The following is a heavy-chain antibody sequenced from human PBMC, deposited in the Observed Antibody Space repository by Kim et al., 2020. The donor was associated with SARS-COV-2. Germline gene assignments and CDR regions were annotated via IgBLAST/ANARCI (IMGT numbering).Heavy chain of an antibody. Sequence: SGSIGYADSVKGRFTISRDNAKNSLYLQMNSLRAEDTALYYCAKGRRFDPWGQGTLVTVSS. CDR2: SGSI. J-gene: IGHJ5*02. CDR3: AKGRRFDP. V-gene: IGHV3-9*01.